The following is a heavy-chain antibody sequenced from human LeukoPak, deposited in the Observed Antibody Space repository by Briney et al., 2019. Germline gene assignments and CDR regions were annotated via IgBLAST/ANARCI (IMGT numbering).Heavy chain of an antibody. Sequence: GSLRLFCAASGFTFIRHYMHWVRQAPGKGLMWVSRIKTDGTNTLYADSVKGRFTISRDNAKNTLYLQMASLTAEDTAMYYCGSSEYGYIDYWGQGTLVVVSS. CDR1: GFTFIRHY. J-gene: IGHJ4*02. CDR3: GSSEYGYIDY. CDR2: IKTDGTNT. V-gene: IGHV3-74*01. D-gene: IGHD2/OR15-2a*01.